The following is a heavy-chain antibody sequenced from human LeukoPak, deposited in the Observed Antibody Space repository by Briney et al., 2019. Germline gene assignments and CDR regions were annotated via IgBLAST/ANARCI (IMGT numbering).Heavy chain of an antibody. V-gene: IGHV4-59*01. CDR2: IHYTGST. D-gene: IGHD3-9*01. Sequence: SETLSLTCAVSGGSISSYYWSWIRQPPGKGLEWIGYIHYTGSTNYNPSLKSRVTMLIDTSKNQFSLKLSSVTAADTAVYYCARGRYSAGDNWFDPWGQGTLVTVSS. CDR3: ARGRYSAGDNWFDP. CDR1: GGSISSYY. J-gene: IGHJ5*02.